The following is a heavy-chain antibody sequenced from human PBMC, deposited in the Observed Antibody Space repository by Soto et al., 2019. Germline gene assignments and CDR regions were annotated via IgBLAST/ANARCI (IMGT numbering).Heavy chain of an antibody. D-gene: IGHD1-7*01. V-gene: IGHV1-69*06. CDR3: ARDITGTNNWFDP. J-gene: IGHJ5*02. Sequence: VQLVQSGAEVKKPGSSVRVSCETSGDTFTSHTVNWLRQAPGQGLEWMGGIIPVFGSPNYAEKFQGRLTITADTSTNTAYMELRRLTSEDTAVYFCARDITGTNNWFDPWGQGTLVTVPS. CDR2: IIPVFGSP. CDR1: GDTFTSHT.